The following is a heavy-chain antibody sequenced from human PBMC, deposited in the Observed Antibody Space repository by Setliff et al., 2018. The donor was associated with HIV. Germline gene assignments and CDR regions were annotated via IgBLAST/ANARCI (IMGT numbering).Heavy chain of an antibody. D-gene: IGHD2-15*01. Sequence: SGPTLVNPTQTLTLTCTFSAFSLTTRGMSVSWIRQPPGKALEWLARIDWDDNTYYSTSLKNRLTITRDTSKNQVVLTVTNMDPVDTGTYYCAHGYCSGGSCYHAYWGQGTLVTVSS. CDR3: AHGYCSGGSCYHAY. CDR2: IDWDDNT. CDR1: AFSLTTRGMS. V-gene: IGHV2-70*12. J-gene: IGHJ4*02.